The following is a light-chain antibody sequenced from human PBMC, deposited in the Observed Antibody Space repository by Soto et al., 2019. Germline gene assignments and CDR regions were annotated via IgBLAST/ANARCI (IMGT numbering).Light chain of an antibody. Sequence: SVLTQPPSVSGAPGQRVTISCTGSRSNIGAGYDVHWYQQLPGIAPKLLIFANINRPSGVPDRFSGSKSGTSASLAITGLQAEDEADYYCQSYDSSLVIFGGGTKLTVL. CDR3: QSYDSSLVI. CDR2: ANI. V-gene: IGLV1-40*01. CDR1: RSNIGAGYD. J-gene: IGLJ2*01.